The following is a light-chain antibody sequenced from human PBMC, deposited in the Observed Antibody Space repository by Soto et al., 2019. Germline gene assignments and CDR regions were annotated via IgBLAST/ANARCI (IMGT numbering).Light chain of an antibody. CDR2: GAS. Sequence: EIVMTQSPATLSVSPGERATLSCRASQSVSGNLAWYQQKPGQAPRLLIYGASTRATGIPARFRGSGSGTEFPLTITSLQSEDFAVYYCQQYNNWPPTFGQGTKVEIK. CDR3: QQYNNWPPT. CDR1: QSVSGN. J-gene: IGKJ1*01. V-gene: IGKV3D-15*01.